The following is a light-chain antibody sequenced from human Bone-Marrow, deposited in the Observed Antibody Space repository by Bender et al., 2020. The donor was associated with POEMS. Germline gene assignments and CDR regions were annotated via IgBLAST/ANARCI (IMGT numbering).Light chain of an antibody. CDR1: SSDVGGYDY. V-gene: IGLV2-14*03. CDR3: QSYDNSLGGWV. Sequence: QSALTQPASVSGSPGQSITISCTGTSSDVGGYDYVSWYQQHPGKAPKFIITNGPSGVPDRFSGSKSGNTASLTISGLQAEDEGDYYCQSYDNSLGGWVFGGGTKLTVL. CDR2: T. J-gene: IGLJ3*02.